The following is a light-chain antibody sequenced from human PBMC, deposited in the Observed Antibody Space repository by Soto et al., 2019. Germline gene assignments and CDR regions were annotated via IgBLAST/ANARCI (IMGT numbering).Light chain of an antibody. CDR2: DAS. CDR3: QRYNSYLVT. V-gene: IGKV1-5*01. CDR1: QSISSW. Sequence: DIPMTQSPSTLSASVGDRVTITCRASQSISSWLAWYQQKPGKAPKLLIYDASSLESGVPSRFSGSGSGTEFPLTISSLQPDDFATYDCQRYNSYLVTFGQGTKVEIK. J-gene: IGKJ1*01.